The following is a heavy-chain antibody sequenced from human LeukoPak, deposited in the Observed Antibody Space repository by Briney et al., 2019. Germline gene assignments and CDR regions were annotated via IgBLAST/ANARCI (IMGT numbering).Heavy chain of an antibody. V-gene: IGHV1-69*04. CDR1: GGTFSSYA. CDR2: IIPILGIA. Sequence: SVKVSCKASGGTFSSYAISWVRQAPRQGLEWMGRIIPILGIANYAQKFQGRVTITADKSTSTAYMELSCLRSEDTAVYYCAXXXXXXXXXXXXXXRXHYYYYGMDVWGQGTTVTVSS. J-gene: IGHJ6*02. CDR3: AXXXXXXXXXXXXXXRXHYYYYGMDV.